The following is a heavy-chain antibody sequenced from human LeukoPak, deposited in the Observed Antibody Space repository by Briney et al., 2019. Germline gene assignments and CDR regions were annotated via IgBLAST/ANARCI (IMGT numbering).Heavy chain of an antibody. V-gene: IGHV1-3*01. Sequence: ASVKVSCKASGYTFTSYAMHWVRQAPGQRLEWMGWIDAGNGNTKYSQKFQGRVTITRDTSASTAYMELSSLRSEDTAVYYCARVLRTGTTFDPWGQGTLVTVSS. CDR3: ARVLRTGTTFDP. J-gene: IGHJ5*02. D-gene: IGHD1-7*01. CDR1: GYTFTSYA. CDR2: IDAGNGNT.